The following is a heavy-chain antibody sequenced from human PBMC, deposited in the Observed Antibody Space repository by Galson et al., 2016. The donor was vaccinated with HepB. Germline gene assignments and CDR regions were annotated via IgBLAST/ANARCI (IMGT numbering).Heavy chain of an antibody. CDR1: GFTVSSNY. Sequence: SLRLSCAASGFTVSSNYMTWVRQAPGKGLEWVSLIYSAGSTYYADSVKGRFTISRDDSKNTLYLQMNSLRAEDTALYYCARGQAPTYSDFWSGSSSPKYYYGMDGWGNGTPVTVSS. J-gene: IGHJ6*04. V-gene: IGHV3-66*02. CDR2: IYSAGST. CDR3: ARGQAPTYSDFWSGSSSPKYYYGMDG. D-gene: IGHD3-3*01.